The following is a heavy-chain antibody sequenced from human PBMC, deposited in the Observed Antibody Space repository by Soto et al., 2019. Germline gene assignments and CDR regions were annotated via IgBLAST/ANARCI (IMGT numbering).Heavy chain of an antibody. CDR1: GGTFSSYA. J-gene: IGHJ4*02. D-gene: IGHD1-26*01. Sequence: SVNVSCKASGGTFSSYAISWVRQAPGQGLEWMGGIVPIFGTANYAQKFQGRVTITADESTSTAYMELSSLRSEDTAVYYCARDVVGAPHYWGQGTLVTVSS. V-gene: IGHV1-69*13. CDR3: ARDVVGAPHY. CDR2: IVPIFGTA.